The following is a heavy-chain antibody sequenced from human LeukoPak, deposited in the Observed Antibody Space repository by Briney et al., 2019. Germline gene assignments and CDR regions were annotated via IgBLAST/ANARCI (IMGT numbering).Heavy chain of an antibody. CDR3: ARVSRGYDILY. D-gene: IGHD3-9*01. V-gene: IGHV4-59*08. Sequence: PSETLSLTCTVSGGSISSFYWSWIRQPPGKGLEWIGYIYYSGTTNYNPSLKSRVTISVDTSKNQFSLKLSSVTAADTAVYYCARVSRGYDILYWGQGTLVTVSS. J-gene: IGHJ4*02. CDR1: GGSISSFY. CDR2: IYYSGTT.